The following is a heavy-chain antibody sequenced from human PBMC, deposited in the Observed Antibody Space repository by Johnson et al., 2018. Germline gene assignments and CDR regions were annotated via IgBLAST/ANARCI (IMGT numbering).Heavy chain of an antibody. D-gene: IGHD3-9*01. CDR2: IRTKPFRGTT. CDR1: GFTFGDYA. CDR3: TRGSLRCFDPKSQYYMDV. J-gene: IGHJ6*03. V-gene: IGHV3-49*03. Sequence: VQLVQSGGGLVQPGRSXRLSCTTSGFTFGDYAMSWFRQFPGKGLEWVGFIRTKPFRGTTEYATSLKGRFTISRDDSTSNSYLQMNRLKIEDKAVYYCTRGSLRCFDPKSQYYMDVWGKGTTVTVSS.